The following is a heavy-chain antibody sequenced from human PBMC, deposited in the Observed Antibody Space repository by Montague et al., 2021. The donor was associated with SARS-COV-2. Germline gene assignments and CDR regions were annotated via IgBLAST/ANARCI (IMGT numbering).Heavy chain of an antibody. CDR1: GDSVPSNSAA. J-gene: IGHJ6*02. V-gene: IGHV6-1*01. Sequence: CAISGDSVPSNSAAWNWIRQSPSRGLEWLGRTCYRSKWYNDYAVSVKSRITINPDTSKNQFSLQLNSVTPEDTAVYYCARGDEEQWLVHYYYHGMDVWGQGTTVTVSS. CDR2: TCYRSKWYN. CDR3: ARGDEEQWLVHYYYHGMDV. D-gene: IGHD6-19*01.